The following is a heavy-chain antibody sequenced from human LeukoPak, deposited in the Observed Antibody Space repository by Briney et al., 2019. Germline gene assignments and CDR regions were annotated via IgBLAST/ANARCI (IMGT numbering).Heavy chain of an antibody. Sequence: QAGGSLRLSCAASGFTFSSYSMSWVRQAPGKGLEWVSYISTISSTIYYADSVKGRFTISRDNAKNSLSLQMNSLRDEDTAVYYCARGGSGYGDYSYFFGLDVWGQGTTVTVSS. D-gene: IGHD5-12*01. CDR1: GFTFSSYS. J-gene: IGHJ6*02. CDR2: ISTISSTI. CDR3: ARGGSGYGDYSYFFGLDV. V-gene: IGHV3-48*02.